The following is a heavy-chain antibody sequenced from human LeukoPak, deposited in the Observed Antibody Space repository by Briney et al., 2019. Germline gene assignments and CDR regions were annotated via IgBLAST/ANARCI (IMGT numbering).Heavy chain of an antibody. CDR3: ARYTAGSSGYYFDY. CDR2: ISGSGGST. Sequence: GGSLRLFCAASGFTFSSYAMSWVRQAPGKGLEWVSAISGSGGSTYYADSVKGRFTISRDNAKNSLYLQMNSLRAEDTAVYYCARYTAGSSGYYFDYWGQGTLVTVSS. D-gene: IGHD5-18*01. CDR1: GFTFSSYA. V-gene: IGHV3-23*01. J-gene: IGHJ4*02.